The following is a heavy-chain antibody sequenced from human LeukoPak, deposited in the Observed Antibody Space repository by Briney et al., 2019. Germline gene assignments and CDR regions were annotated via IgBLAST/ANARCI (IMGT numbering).Heavy chain of an antibody. Sequence: PSETLSLTCTVSGGSISSSYWSWFRQPAGKGLEWIGRIHFSETTNNNPSLKSRVTLSLYTSKNRFSLNMTSVTAADTAVYYCARGGFAPLDLWGQGILVTVSS. CDR2: IHFSETT. J-gene: IGHJ5*02. CDR3: ARGGFAPLDL. CDR1: GGSISSSY. D-gene: IGHD3-16*01. V-gene: IGHV4-4*07.